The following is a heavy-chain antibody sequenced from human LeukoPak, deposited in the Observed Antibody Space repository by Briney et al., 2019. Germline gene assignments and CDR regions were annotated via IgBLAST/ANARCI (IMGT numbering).Heavy chain of an antibody. CDR3: ARALGIGSSWYHLGY. CDR2: ICSSGSTI. CDR1: GFTFSSYE. Sequence: PGESLRLSCAASGFTFSSYEMNWVRQAPGKGLEWVTYICSSGSTIYYAASVKGRFTISRDNAKNSLYLQMNSLRDEDTAVYYCARALGIGSSWYHLGYWGQGTQVTVST. V-gene: IGHV3-48*03. D-gene: IGHD6-13*01. J-gene: IGHJ4*02.